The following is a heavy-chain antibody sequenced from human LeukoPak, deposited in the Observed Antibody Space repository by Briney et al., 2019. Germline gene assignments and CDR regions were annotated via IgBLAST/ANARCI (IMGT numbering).Heavy chain of an antibody. CDR1: GFTFSAYN. D-gene: IGHD1-26*01. V-gene: IGHV3-21*04. Sequence: PGESLRLSCAASGFTFSAYNMNWVRQTPGKGLEWVSSITSTSTYIYYADSVKGRFTISRDNSKNTLYLQMNSLRAEDTAVYYCARALRIYYYFDYWGQGTLVTVSS. CDR3: ARALRIYYYFDY. CDR2: ITSTSTYI. J-gene: IGHJ4*02.